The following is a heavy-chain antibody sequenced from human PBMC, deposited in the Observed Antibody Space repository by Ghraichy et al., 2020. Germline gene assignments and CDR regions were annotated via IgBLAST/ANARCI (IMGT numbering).Heavy chain of an antibody. D-gene: IGHD3-3*02. V-gene: IGHV1-2*02. CDR2: INSNSGGT. CDR3: ARGSIVGGTVKYASDI. J-gene: IGHJ3*02. CDR1: GYTFRDYY. Sequence: ASVKVSCKSSGYTFRDYYLQWVRQAPGQGLETMGWINSNSGGTNYAQKFQGRVTMTSDTSITTAYMELSRVTSDDTAVYYCARGSIVGGTVKYASDIWGQGTLVTVSS.